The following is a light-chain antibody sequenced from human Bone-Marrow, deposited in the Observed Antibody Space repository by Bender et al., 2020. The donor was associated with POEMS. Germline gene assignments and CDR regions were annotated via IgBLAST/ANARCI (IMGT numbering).Light chain of an antibody. CDR3: ETWDSNTHV. CDR1: SGHSSYA. Sequence: QLVLTQSPSASASLGASVKLTCTLSSGHSSYAIAWHQQQPEKGPRYLMKLEGTGDYNKGSGLPDRFSGSSSGADRYLTISNLQSEDEADYYCETWDSNTHVFGTGTKVTV. V-gene: IGLV4-60*03. J-gene: IGLJ1*01. CDR2: LEGTGDY.